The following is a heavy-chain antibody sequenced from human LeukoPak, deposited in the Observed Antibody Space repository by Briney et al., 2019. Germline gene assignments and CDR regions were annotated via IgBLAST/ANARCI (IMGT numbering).Heavy chain of an antibody. J-gene: IGHJ5*02. Sequence: GDSVKLSCTASGGTFSSYAISWVRQAPGQGLEWMGGIIPIFSTANYAQKFQDRVTISADESTSTAYMELSSLRSEDTAVYYCARSVDTAMVTGWFDPWGQGTLVTVSS. CDR1: GGTFSSYA. CDR2: IIPIFSTA. V-gene: IGHV1-69*13. CDR3: ARSVDTAMVTGWFDP. D-gene: IGHD5-18*01.